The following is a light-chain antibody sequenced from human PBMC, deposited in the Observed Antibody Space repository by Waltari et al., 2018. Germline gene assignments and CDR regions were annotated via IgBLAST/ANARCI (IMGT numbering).Light chain of an antibody. V-gene: IGLV2-23*02. CDR3: CSYTSIGPVL. J-gene: IGLJ2*01. CDR2: DVT. Sequence: QSALTQPASVSGSPGQSIAISCIGTSSDVGANNFLSWYQQHPGRAPKLMIHDVTKRPSGVSTRFSGSKSGNTASLTISGLQAEDEADYYCCSYTSIGPVLIGGGTKVTVL. CDR1: SSDVGANNF.